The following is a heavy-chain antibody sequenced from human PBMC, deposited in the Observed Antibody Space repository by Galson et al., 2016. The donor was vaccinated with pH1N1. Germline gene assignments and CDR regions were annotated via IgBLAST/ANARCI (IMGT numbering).Heavy chain of an antibody. V-gene: IGHV3-11*05. J-gene: IGHJ4*02. CDR1: GFMFSDYY. Sequence: SLRLSCAASGFMFSDYYMAWIRQAPGKGLEWLSYINSGSSFTKYADSVKGRFSMSRDDAKSTLYLQMSGLKIDDTALYYCARGFGLAGSGPFDFWGQGVLVTVSS. D-gene: IGHD6-19*01. CDR3: ARGFGLAGSGPFDF. CDR2: INSGSSFT.